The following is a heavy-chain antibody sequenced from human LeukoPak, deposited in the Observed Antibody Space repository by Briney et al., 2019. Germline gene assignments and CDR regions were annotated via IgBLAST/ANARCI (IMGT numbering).Heavy chain of an antibody. CDR1: GFTFSSYN. J-gene: IGHJ4*02. V-gene: IGHV3-48*01. D-gene: IGHD6-13*01. CDR2: ISSSTTLI. CDR3: ARETLSSSWTYDY. Sequence: GGSLRLSCAASGFTFSSYNMNWVRQAPGKGLEWVSYISSSTTLIYYADSVKGRFTTSRDNVKNSLYLQMIGLRAEDTAVYYCARETLSSSWTYDYWGQGTLVTVSS.